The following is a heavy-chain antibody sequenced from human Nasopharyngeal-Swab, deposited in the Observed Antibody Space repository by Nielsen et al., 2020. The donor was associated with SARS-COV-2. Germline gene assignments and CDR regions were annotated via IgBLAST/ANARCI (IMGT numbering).Heavy chain of an antibody. Sequence: SETLSLTCAVSGGSISSSNWWSWVRQPPGRGLEWIGEIYHSGSTNYNPSLKSRVTISVDKSKNQFSLKLSSVTAADTAVYYCARNMADIVLMVYDGDGSWFDPWGQGTLVTVSS. CDR1: GGSISSSNW. J-gene: IGHJ5*02. D-gene: IGHD2-8*01. CDR3: ARNMADIVLMVYDGDGSWFDP. V-gene: IGHV4-4*02. CDR2: IYHSGST.